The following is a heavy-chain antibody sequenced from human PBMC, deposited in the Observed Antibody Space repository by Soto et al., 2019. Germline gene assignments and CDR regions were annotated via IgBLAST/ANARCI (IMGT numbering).Heavy chain of an antibody. CDR2: IIPIFGTP. V-gene: IGHV1-69*01. CDR3: ARGWGEDSSDYFYAY. Sequence: QVQLVQSGAEVRKPGSSVKVSCKASGGTFSRLAISWVRQAPGQGLEWMGGIIPIFGTPNHAQKFHGRLTITADEATSTVHMELSSLRSEDTAIYYCARGWGEDSSDYFYAYWGQGTLVIVSS. D-gene: IGHD3-22*01. J-gene: IGHJ4*02. CDR1: GGTFSRLA.